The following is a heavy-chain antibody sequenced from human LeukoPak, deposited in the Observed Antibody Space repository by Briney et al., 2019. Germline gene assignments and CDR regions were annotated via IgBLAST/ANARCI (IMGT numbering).Heavy chain of an antibody. CDR2: TSSDLNVK. Sequence: PGGSLRLSCAAYGFTFSNYVIHWVRQAPGKGLEWVAVTSSDLNVKLYADSVKGRFTISRDNSRSTLYLQMNSLRPEDTAIYYCAREGYYGSGSPPSLYFDYWGQGTLVTVSS. D-gene: IGHD3-10*01. CDR3: AREGYYGSGSPPSLYFDY. CDR1: GFTFSNYV. V-gene: IGHV3-30-3*01. J-gene: IGHJ4*02.